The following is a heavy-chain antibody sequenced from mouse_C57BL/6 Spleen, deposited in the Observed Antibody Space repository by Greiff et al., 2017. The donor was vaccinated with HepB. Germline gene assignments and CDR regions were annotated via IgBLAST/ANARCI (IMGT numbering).Heavy chain of an antibody. V-gene: IGHV1-61*01. CDR2: IYPSDSET. D-gene: IGHD2-10*01. Sequence: QVQLQPPGAELVRPGSSVKLSCKASGYTFTSYWMAWVKQRPGQGLEWIGNIYPSDSETHYNQKFKDKATLTVDKSSSTAYMQLSSLTSEDSAVYYCARDLLWFAYWGQGTLVTVSA. CDR3: ARDLLWFAY. J-gene: IGHJ3*01. CDR1: GYTFTSYW.